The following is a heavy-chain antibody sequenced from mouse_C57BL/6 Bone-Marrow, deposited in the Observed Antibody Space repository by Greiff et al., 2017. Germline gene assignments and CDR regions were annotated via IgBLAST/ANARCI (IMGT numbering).Heavy chain of an antibody. J-gene: IGHJ3*01. CDR2: ISSGGSYN. V-gene: IGHV5-6*02. CDR3: ARHEYYYGSSYLFAY. Sequence: DVKLVESGGDLVKPGGSLKLSCAASGFTFSSYGMSWVRQTPDKRLEWVATISSGGSYNYYPDSVKGRFTISRDNAKNTLYLQMSSLKSEDTAMYYCARHEYYYGSSYLFAYWGQGTLVTVSA. D-gene: IGHD1-1*01. CDR1: GFTFSSYG.